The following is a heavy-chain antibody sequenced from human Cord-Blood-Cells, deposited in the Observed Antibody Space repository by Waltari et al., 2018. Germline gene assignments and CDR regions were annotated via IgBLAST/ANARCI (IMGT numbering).Heavy chain of an antibody. CDR2: IYTSGRT. CDR1: GGSISSYY. CDR3: AGGGTVDYGDYYWYFDL. V-gene: IGHV4-4*07. J-gene: IGHJ2*01. D-gene: IGHD4-17*01. Sequence: QVQLQESGPGLVKPSETLSLTCTVSGGSISSYYWSWIRQPAGKGLGWIGRIYTSGRTSYHPSLKGRVTRSVDTSKNQFSRKRSSVTAAETAVYYCAGGGTVDYGDYYWYFDLWGRGTLVTVSS.